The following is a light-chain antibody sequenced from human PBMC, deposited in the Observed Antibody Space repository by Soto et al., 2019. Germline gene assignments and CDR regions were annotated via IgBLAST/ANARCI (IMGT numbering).Light chain of an antibody. Sequence: ESMLTQSPGTLSLSPGERATLSCRASQSISSMYLTWYQHKPGQAPRLLIYGASIRATGIPDRFSGSGSGTDFTLTISRLEPEDSAVYYCQQFRRSPPGFTFGQGTKLEI. J-gene: IGKJ2*01. CDR3: QQFRRSPPGFT. CDR1: QSISSMY. CDR2: GAS. V-gene: IGKV3-20*01.